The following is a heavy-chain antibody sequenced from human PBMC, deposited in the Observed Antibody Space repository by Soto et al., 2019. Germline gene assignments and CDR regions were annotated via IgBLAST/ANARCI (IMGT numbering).Heavy chain of an antibody. V-gene: IGHV1-24*01. CDR1: GYTLTELS. CDR3: ATRRPVTNSAAPYYFDY. CDR2: FDPEDGET. D-gene: IGHD2-2*01. J-gene: IGHJ4*02. Sequence: ASVKVSCKGSGYTLTELSMHWGRQAPGKGLEWMGGFDPEDGETIYAQKFQGRVTMTEDTSTDTAYMELSSLRSEDTAVYYFATRRPVTNSAAPYYFDYWGQGTLVTLSS.